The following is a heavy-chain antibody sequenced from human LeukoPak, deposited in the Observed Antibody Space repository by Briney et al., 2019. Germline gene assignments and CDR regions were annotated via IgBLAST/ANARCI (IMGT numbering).Heavy chain of an antibody. CDR1: GGSMSTYY. V-gene: IGHV4-59*01. CDR3: ARGTHSSSPIPLDY. Sequence: PSETLSLTCTVSGGSMSTYYWSWIRQTPGKGLEWIGYIYYSGSTNYNPSLKSRVTISVDTPKNQFSLKVKSVTAADTAVYYCARGTHSSSPIPLDYWGQGTLVTVSA. CDR2: IYYSGST. J-gene: IGHJ4*02. D-gene: IGHD6-6*01.